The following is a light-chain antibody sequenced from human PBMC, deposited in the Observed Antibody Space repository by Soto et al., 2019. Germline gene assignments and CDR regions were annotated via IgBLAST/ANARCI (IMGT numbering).Light chain of an antibody. CDR2: AAS. CDR3: QKYNSAPLFT. CDR1: QGISDY. V-gene: IGKV1-27*01. Sequence: DIQMTQSPSSLSASVGDRVTITCRASQGISDYLAWYQQKPGKVPKLLIYAASTLQSGVPSRFSGSGSGTDFTLTISSLQPEDVATYYCQKYNSAPLFTFGPGTKVDIK. J-gene: IGKJ3*01.